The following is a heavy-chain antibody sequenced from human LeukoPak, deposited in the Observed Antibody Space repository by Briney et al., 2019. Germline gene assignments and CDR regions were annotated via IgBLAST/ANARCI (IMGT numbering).Heavy chain of an antibody. CDR2: INPSGGDT. CDR3: AREVMDNLRFDY. J-gene: IGHJ4*02. Sequence: ASVKVSCKASGYTFTSYYMHWVRQAPGQGLEWMGIINPSGGDTSYAQKFQGRLTMTRDTSTNTVYMELTSLKSEDTAVYYCAREVMDNLRFDYWGQGTLVTVSS. CDR1: GYTFTSYY. V-gene: IGHV1-46*01. D-gene: IGHD1-14*01.